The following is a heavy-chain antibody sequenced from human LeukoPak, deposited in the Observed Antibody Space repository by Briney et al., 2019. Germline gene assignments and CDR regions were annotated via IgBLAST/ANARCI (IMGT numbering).Heavy chain of an antibody. V-gene: IGHV3-30-3*01. CDR3: ARDSSVGATTFDY. D-gene: IGHD1-26*01. Sequence: PGGSLRLSCAASGFTFSGYAMHWVRQAPGKGLEWVAVISYDGSNKYYADSVKGRFTISRDNSKNTLYLQMNSLRAEDTAVYYCARDSSVGATTFDYWGQGTLVTVSS. CDR2: ISYDGSNK. CDR1: GFTFSGYA. J-gene: IGHJ4*02.